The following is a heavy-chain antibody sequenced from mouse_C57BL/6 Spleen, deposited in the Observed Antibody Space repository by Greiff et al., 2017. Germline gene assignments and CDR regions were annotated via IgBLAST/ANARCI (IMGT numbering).Heavy chain of an antibody. CDR2: INPYNGGP. CDR3: ARDGYYRFGY. J-gene: IGHJ2*01. CDR1: GYTFTDYY. Sequence: EVQLQQSGPVLVKPGASVKMSCKASGYTFTDYYMNWVKQSHGKSLEWIGVINPYNGGPSYNQKFKGKATLTVDKSSSTAYMELNSLTSEDSAVYYCARDGYYRFGYWGKGTTLTVSS. D-gene: IGHD2-3*01. V-gene: IGHV1-19*01.